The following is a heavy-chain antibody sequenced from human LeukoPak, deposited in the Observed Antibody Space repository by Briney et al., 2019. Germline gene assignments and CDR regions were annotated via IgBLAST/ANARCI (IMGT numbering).Heavy chain of an antibody. J-gene: IGHJ4*02. CDR3: ARGTGYGDSSLDF. CDR2: ISPYSVNT. V-gene: IGHV1-18*01. Sequence: GASVKVSCKASGYTFTSSGISWVRQAPGQGLEWMGWISPYSVNTKYAQNLQGRVAMTTDTSTSTAYVELRSLRSDDTAVYYCARGTGYGDSSLDFWGQGTLVTVSS. D-gene: IGHD4-17*01. CDR1: GYTFTSSG.